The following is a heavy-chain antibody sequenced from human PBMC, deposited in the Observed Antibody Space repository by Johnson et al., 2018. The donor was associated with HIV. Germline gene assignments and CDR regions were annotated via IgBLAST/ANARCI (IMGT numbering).Heavy chain of an antibody. CDR3: TTDVPSAPYYNAFDI. Sequence: VQLVESGGDWVQRGGSLKLSCAASGFTFSDYYMSWIRQAPGKGLEWVSGINWNGGSTGYAYSVKGRFTISRDNSKDTLYLRMNSLRAEDTAVYYCTTDVPSAPYYNAFDIGGQGTMVTVSS. CDR2: INWNGGST. V-gene: IGHV3-20*04. D-gene: IGHD1-26*01. J-gene: IGHJ3*02. CDR1: GFTFSDYY.